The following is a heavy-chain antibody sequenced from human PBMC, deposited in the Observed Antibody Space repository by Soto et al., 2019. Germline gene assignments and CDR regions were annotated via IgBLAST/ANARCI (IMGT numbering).Heavy chain of an antibody. CDR2: IYYDGSNK. CDR3: ARDSKDDSSGYYAGFDY. CDR1: GFTFSSYG. Sequence: QVQLVESGGGVVQPGRSLRLSCAVSGFTFSSYGMNWVRQAPGKGLEWVAAIYYDGSNKYYEDSVRGRFTISRDNFKNPLYLHMNSLRAEDTAVYYCARDSKDDSSGYYAGFDYWGQGTLVTVSS. D-gene: IGHD3-22*01. V-gene: IGHV3-33*01. J-gene: IGHJ4*02.